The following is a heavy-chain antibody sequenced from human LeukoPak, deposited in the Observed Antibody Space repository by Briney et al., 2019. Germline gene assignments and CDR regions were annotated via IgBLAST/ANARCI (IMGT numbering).Heavy chain of an antibody. J-gene: IGHJ4*02. V-gene: IGHV3-30*03. CDR2: ISFDGSHK. CDR1: AFTFSSYG. Sequence: GRSLRLSCAASAFTFSSYGMHWVRQAPGKGLEWVAVISFDGSHKYYADSVKGRFTISRDNSKNTLYLQMNSLKTEDTAVYYCVRWVQGSPGLWGQGTLVTVSS. CDR3: VRWVQGSPGL.